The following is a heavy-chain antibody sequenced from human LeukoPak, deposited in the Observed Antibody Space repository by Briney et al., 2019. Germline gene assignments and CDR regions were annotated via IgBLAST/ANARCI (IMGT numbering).Heavy chain of an antibody. V-gene: IGHV3-23*01. Sequence: GGSLRLSCAASGLTFSSYAMSWVRQAPGKGLEWVSAISASGDATYYADSLKGRFTISRDSSKNMLYLQMNSLRAEDTAIYYCAKHYYGSGSSSYYFDYWGQGTLVTVSS. CDR2: ISASGDAT. CDR3: AKHYYGSGSSSYYFDY. CDR1: GLTFSSYA. D-gene: IGHD3-10*01. J-gene: IGHJ4*02.